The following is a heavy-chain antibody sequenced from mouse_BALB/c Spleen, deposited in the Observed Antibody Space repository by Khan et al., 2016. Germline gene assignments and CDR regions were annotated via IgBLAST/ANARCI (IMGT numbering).Heavy chain of an antibody. J-gene: IGHJ4*01. CDR3: ARGWTGTGDYFGDY. Sequence: QVQLKESGPGLVAPSKSLSITCTVSGFSLTGYGVNWVRQPPGKGLEWLGMIWGDGDTDYNSVLKSRLSISKDNIKSQVFLKVNSLQTEDTARYYCARGWTGTGDYFGDYWGQGTSVTVSS. CDR1: GFSLTGYG. V-gene: IGHV2-6-7*01. CDR2: IWGDGDT. D-gene: IGHD4-1*01.